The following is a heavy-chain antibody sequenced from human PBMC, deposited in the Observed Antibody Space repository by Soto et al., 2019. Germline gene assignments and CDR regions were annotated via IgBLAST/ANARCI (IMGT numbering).Heavy chain of an antibody. V-gene: IGHV3-33*01. D-gene: IGHD5-18*01. CDR3: ARVRHASYGYYYGMDV. CDR2: IWYDGSNK. Sequence: QVQLVESGGGVVQPGRSLRLSCAASGFTFSSYGMHWVRQAPGKGLEWVAVIWYDGSNKYYADSVKGRFTISRDNSKNTLYLQMNSLRAEDTAVYYCARVRHASYGYYYGMDVWGQGTTVTVSS. CDR1: GFTFSSYG. J-gene: IGHJ6*02.